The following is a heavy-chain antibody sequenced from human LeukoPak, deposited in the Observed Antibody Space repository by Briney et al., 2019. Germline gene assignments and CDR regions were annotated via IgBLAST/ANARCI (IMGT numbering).Heavy chain of an antibody. J-gene: IGHJ4*02. V-gene: IGHV3-23*01. CDR2: ISGRGDSV. CDR3: AKVYGLSRGVIPQKYFDS. D-gene: IGHD3-10*01. Sequence: PGGALRLSCVASTYSFGSYAFAWVRQAPGKGREWVSTISGRGDSVYYADFVKGRFTVSRDNSKNTVYLQMNSLRAEDTAVHYCAKVYGLSRGVIPQKYFDSWGQGTLVTVSS. CDR1: TYSFGSYA.